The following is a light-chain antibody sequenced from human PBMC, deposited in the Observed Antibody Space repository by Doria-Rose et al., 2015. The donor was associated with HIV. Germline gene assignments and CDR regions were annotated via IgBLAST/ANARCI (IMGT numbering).Light chain of an antibody. CDR3: QQYYDTPS. Sequence: DIQMTQSPESLGMSLGERATLNCKSNQSLLYTSKNYLAWYQQKPGQPPKLLIYWASTRQSGFPARFSGSGSGTDFTLTISSLEAEDVAVYYGQQYYDTPSFGPGTTVDIK. CDR2: WAS. V-gene: IGKV4-1*01. J-gene: IGKJ3*01. CDR1: QSLLYTSKNY.